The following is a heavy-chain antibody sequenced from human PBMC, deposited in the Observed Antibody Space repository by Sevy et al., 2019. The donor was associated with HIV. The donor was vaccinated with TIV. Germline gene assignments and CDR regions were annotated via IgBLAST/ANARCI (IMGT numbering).Heavy chain of an antibody. CDR2: ITSSRTTI. J-gene: IGHJ4*02. CDR1: GFTFSSYA. Sequence: GGSLRLSCAASGFTFSSYAMNWVRQAPGKGLEWVSSITSSRTTIYYADSVKGRFTISRDKAKASVYLQMNSLRDEDTAVYSCARGIASAVLDYWGQGTLVTVSS. CDR3: ARGIASAVLDY. D-gene: IGHD6-13*01. V-gene: IGHV3-48*02.